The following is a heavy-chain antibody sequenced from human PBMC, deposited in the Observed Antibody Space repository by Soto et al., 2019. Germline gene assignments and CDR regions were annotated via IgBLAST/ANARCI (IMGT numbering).Heavy chain of an antibody. V-gene: IGHV1-18*01. J-gene: IGHJ6*03. CDR3: ASPGDCSEGCYYMDV. CDR1: GYTFTTYG. Sequence: ASVKVSCKASGYTFTTYGISWVRQAPGQGLEWMGWISPYNGNTFYAQKFQGRVTLTTDTSTSTAYMDLRSLRSEDTAVYYCASPGDCSEGCYYMDVWGKGTTVTVSS. CDR2: ISPYNGNT. D-gene: IGHD2-15*01.